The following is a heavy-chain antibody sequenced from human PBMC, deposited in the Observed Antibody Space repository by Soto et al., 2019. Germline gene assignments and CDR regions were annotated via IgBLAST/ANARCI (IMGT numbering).Heavy chain of an antibody. CDR1: DRSITTYC. D-gene: IGHD6-19*01. Sequence: AATLYHTCSVADRSITTYCWSWIRQPAGKGLEWIGRIYHTGYTNPNSSLKSRLTMSVDTSKNQFFLRLSSVTAADTAVYYCARVAGAKLDFWGQGILVTGSS. J-gene: IGHJ4*02. CDR3: ARVAGAKLDF. CDR2: IYHTGYT. V-gene: IGHV4-4*07.